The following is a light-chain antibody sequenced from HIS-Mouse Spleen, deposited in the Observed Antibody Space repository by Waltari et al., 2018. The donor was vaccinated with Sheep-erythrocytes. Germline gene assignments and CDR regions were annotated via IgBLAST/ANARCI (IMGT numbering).Light chain of an antibody. Sequence: QSALTQPRSVSGSPGQSVTIPCTGTSSDFGGYNYVPWYQPYPGKAPKLMIYDVSKRPSGVPDRFSGSKSGNTASLTISGLQAEDEADYYCCSYAGSYNHVFATGTKVTVL. J-gene: IGLJ1*01. CDR1: SSDFGGYNY. CDR2: DVS. V-gene: IGLV2-11*01. CDR3: CSYAGSYNHV.